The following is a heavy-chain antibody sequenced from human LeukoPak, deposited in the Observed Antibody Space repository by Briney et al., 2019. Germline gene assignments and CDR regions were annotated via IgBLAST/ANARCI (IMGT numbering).Heavy chain of an antibody. Sequence: PGGSLRLSCTASGFTSSSFDMNWVRQAPGKGLEWVSYISSSGSIIYYADSVKGRFTISRDNAKNSLYLQMHSLRAEDTAVYYCARPPALNYWGQGTLVTVSS. CDR2: ISSSGSII. D-gene: IGHD3-9*01. J-gene: IGHJ4*02. CDR3: ARPPALNY. CDR1: GFTSSSFD. V-gene: IGHV3-48*03.